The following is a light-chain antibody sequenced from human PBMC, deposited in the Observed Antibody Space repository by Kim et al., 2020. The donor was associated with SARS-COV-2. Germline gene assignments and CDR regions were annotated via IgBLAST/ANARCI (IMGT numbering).Light chain of an antibody. J-gene: IGKJ1*01. V-gene: IGKV1-5*03. CDR2: KAS. CDR3: QQYNGYSRT. Sequence: DIQMTQSPSTLSASVGDRVTITCRASQTISSWLAWYQQKPGKAPKLLIYKASSLESGVPSRFSGSGSGTEFTLTISSLQPDDFATYYCQQYNGYSRTFGQWTKVDIK. CDR1: QTISSW.